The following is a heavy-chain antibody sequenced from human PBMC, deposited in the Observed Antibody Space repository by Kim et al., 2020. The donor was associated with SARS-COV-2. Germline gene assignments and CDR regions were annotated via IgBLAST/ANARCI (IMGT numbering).Heavy chain of an antibody. J-gene: IGHJ4*02. Sequence: SETLSLTCTVSGYSISSGYYWGWIRQPPGKGLEWIGSIYHSGSTYYNPSLKSRVTISVDTSKNQFSLKLSSVTAADTAVYYCAREKRIFGVVFQSPYFDYWGQGTLVTVSS. CDR3: AREKRIFGVVFQSPYFDY. CDR2: IYHSGST. D-gene: IGHD3-3*01. V-gene: IGHV4-38-2*02. CDR1: GYSISSGYY.